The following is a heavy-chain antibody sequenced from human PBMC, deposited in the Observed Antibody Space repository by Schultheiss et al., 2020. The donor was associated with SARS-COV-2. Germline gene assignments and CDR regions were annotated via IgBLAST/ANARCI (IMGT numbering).Heavy chain of an antibody. J-gene: IGHJ4*02. CDR1: GFTFSSND. V-gene: IGHV3-13*01. CDR2: IGTAVDT. CDR3: ANPLPLPGGY. Sequence: GGSLRLSCAGSGFTFSSNDMHWVRQATGKGLEWVAAIGTAVDTYYPGSVKGRFIISRENAKNSLYLQMNSLRAEDTAVYYCANPLPLPGGYWGQGTLVTVSS. D-gene: IGHD1-14*01.